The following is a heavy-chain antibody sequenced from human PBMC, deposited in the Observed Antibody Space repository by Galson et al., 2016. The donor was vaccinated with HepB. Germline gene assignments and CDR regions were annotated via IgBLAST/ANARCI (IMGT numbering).Heavy chain of an antibody. CDR3: ARDCRITMVRGVINTYNWFDP. J-gene: IGHJ5*02. CDR1: GYTFTSYG. Sequence: SVKVSCKASGYTFTSYGISWVRQAPGQGLEWMGWISAYNGNTNYAQKLPGRVTMTSDTSTSPAYVELRSLRSDDTAVYYCARDCRITMVRGVINTYNWFDPGGQGTLVTVSS. CDR2: ISAYNGNT. D-gene: IGHD3-10*01. V-gene: IGHV1-18*01.